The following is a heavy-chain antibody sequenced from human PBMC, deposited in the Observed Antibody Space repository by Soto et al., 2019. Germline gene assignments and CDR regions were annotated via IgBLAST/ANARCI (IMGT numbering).Heavy chain of an antibody. CDR1: RYTFTSYG. CDR3: ARGLHYCDSRERYNYYGMDV. Sequence: ASVKVSRKVSRYTFTSYGSSWVRQAPGQGLEWMGWKHTNNGNTSGAQKLEGTVNMTTDTSTNTAYMALKRLRSDDTAEYYCARGLHYCDSRERYNYYGMDVWGQGTTVTVSS. J-gene: IGHJ6*02. V-gene: IGHV1-18*04. D-gene: IGHD3-22*01. CDR2: KHTNNGNT.